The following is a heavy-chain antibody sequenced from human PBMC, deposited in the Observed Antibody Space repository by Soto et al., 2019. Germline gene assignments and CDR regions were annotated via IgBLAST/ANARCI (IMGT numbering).Heavy chain of an antibody. CDR2: ISGSGGST. D-gene: IGHD3-16*01. CDR3: AKVGGGTRTKYPGSFDY. V-gene: IGHV3-23*01. J-gene: IGHJ4*02. Sequence: GGSLRLSCAASGFTFTSYAMTWVRQAPGKGLEWVSAISGSGGSTYYADSVKGRFTISRDNSKNTLYLQMNSLRADDTALYYCAKVGGGTRTKYPGSFDYWGQGTPVTVSS. CDR1: GFTFTSYA.